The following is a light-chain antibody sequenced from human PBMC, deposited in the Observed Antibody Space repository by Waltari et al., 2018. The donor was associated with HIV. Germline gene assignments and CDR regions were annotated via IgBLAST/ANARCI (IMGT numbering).Light chain of an antibody. CDR2: QVS. J-gene: IGKJ2*01. Sequence: EVALTQSSLSLSLPLGQPASIYCKSTPSLMYSDWRSYLFWFKESPDRPPRRLIYQVSHRDCGVPGRCSGSGSDTDFTLMISRVEAEYAGIYFCMQVRQWPHTSGQRTRL. CDR1: PSLMYSDWRSY. CDR3: MQVRQWPHT. V-gene: IGKV2-30*01.